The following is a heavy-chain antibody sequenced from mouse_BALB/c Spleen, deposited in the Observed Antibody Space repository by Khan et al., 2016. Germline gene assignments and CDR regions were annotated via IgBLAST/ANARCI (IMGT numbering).Heavy chain of an antibody. Sequence: QVQLKQSGPGLVAPSQSLSITCTVSGFSLTDYGVNWVRQPPGKGLEWLGMIWGDGSTDYNSALKSRLSISKDNSKSQVFLKMNSLQTDDTVRYYCARDGAYYRYEGYAMDYWGQGTSVTVSS. CDR3: ARDGAYYRYEGYAMDY. V-gene: IGHV2-6-7*01. D-gene: IGHD2-14*01. J-gene: IGHJ4*01. CDR1: GFSLTDYG. CDR2: IWGDGST.